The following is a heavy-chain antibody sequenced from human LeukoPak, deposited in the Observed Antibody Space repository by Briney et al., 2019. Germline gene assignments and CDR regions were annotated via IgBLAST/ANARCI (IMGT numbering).Heavy chain of an antibody. D-gene: IGHD5-18*01. J-gene: IGHJ6*02. CDR2: IRSKTYGGTT. CDR1: GFTFGDHA. Sequence: GGSLRLSCTVSGFTFGDHAMSWVRQAPGKGLEWVGFIRSKTYGGTTEYAASVKGRFIISRDDSTSIAYLQMNSLKTEDTAVYYCTRGPIQLWLYHGMNVWGQGTTVTVSS. CDR3: TRGPIQLWLYHGMNV. V-gene: IGHV3-49*04.